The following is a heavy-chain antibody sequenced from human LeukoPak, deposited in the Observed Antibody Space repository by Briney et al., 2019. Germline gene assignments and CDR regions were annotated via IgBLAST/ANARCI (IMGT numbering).Heavy chain of an antibody. CDR3: ARAGGSTVSHSDY. J-gene: IGHJ4*02. CDR1: GFTFSNYW. V-gene: IGHV3-21*01. Sequence: GGSLRLSCGASGFTFSNYWMSWVRQAPGKGLEWVSSISSSTSYIYYADSVKGRFTISKDNAKNSLYLQMNSLRAEDTAVYYCARAGGSTVSHSDYWGQRTLVTVSS. D-gene: IGHD4-17*01. CDR2: ISSSTSYI.